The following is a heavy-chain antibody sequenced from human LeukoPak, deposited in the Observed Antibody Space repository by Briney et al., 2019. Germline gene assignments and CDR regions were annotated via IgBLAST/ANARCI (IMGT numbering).Heavy chain of an antibody. Sequence: ESLKSSCKGSGDSFTSYWIGWVRQMPGKGLEWMGIIYPGDSDTTYRPSFQGQVTISADKSISTAYLQWSSLKASDTAMYYCARYAGVEMATIPVCLDYWGQGTLVTVSS. V-gene: IGHV5-51*01. D-gene: IGHD5-24*01. CDR1: GDSFTSYW. CDR3: ARYAGVEMATIPVCLDY. J-gene: IGHJ4*02. CDR2: IYPGDSDT.